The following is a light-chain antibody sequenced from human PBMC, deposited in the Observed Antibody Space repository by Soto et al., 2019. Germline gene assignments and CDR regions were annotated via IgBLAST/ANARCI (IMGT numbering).Light chain of an antibody. J-gene: IGKJ5*01. Sequence: EFVLTQSPGTLSLSPGERATLSCRASQSVSSSYIAWYQQKTGQAPRLLIYGPSSRATGIPDRFSGSGSGTDFTLNISRLEPEDFAVYYCQQFGSSPPRITFGQGTRVEIK. CDR2: GPS. V-gene: IGKV3-20*01. CDR1: QSVSSSY. CDR3: QQFGSSPPRIT.